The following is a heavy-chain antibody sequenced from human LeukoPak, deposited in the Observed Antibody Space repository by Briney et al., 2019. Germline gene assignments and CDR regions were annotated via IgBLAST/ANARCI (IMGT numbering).Heavy chain of an antibody. CDR2: IYAGDST. CDR1: GLSVRKNS. J-gene: IGHJ4*02. V-gene: IGHV3-66*01. D-gene: IGHD5-24*01. Sequence: PGGSLRLSCAASGLSVRKNSINWVRQAPGKGLEWVSVIYAGDSTYYADSLKGRFTISSDKSKNTVYLQMNSLRAGDTAVYYCARALGWLPENYWGQGTLVTVSS. CDR3: ARALGWLPENY.